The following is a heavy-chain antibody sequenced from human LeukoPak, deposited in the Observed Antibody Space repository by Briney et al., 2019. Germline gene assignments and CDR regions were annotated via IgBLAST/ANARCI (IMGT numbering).Heavy chain of an antibody. Sequence: PGGSLRLSCAASGFTFSSYWMSWVRQAPGKGLEWVSAISGSGGSTYYADSVKGRFTISRDNSKNTLYLQMNSLRAEDTAVYYCAKDYYDSSGLMGGYFDYWGQGTLVTVSS. J-gene: IGHJ4*02. CDR3: AKDYYDSSGLMGGYFDY. CDR2: ISGSGGST. D-gene: IGHD3-22*01. CDR1: GFTFSSYW. V-gene: IGHV3-23*01.